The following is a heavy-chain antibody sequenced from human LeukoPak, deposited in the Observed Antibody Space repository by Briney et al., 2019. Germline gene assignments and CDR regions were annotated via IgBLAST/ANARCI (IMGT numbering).Heavy chain of an antibody. CDR2: ISYDGSNK. Sequence: GSLRLSCAASGFTFSSYGMHWVRQAPGKGLEWVAVISYDGSNKYYADSVKGRFIISRDNSKNTLYLQMNSLRAEDTAVYYCAKNQGDFWSGYYYFDYWGQGTLVTVSS. D-gene: IGHD3-3*01. V-gene: IGHV3-30*18. CDR1: GFTFSSYG. CDR3: AKNQGDFWSGYYYFDY. J-gene: IGHJ4*02.